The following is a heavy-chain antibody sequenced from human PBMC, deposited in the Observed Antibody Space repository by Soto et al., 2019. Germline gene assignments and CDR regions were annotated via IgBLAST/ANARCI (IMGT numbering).Heavy chain of an antibody. V-gene: IGHV1-69*13. CDR1: GGTFSRKA. J-gene: IGHJ6*02. CDR3: ARCSTSSGSDYYGVDV. Sequence: ASVKVSCKASGGTFSRKALSWLRQAPGQGFEWMGGIIPLFRTTNYAQNFQGRVTITADESATTAYMELSGLTSEDTAVYYCARCSTSSGSDYYGVDVWGQGTTVTVSS. D-gene: IGHD6-6*01. CDR2: IIPLFRTT.